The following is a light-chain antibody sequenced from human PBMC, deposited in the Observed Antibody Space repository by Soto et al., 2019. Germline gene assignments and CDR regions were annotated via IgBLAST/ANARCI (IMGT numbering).Light chain of an antibody. CDR3: GTWESYLSVAV. J-gene: IGLJ2*01. CDR2: DNN. Sequence: QSVLTQRPSVSAAPGQTVTISCSGSGSNIGSNSVSWYQHVPGTAPKLLLYDNNKRPSGIPDRFFGSKSGTSATLGITGLQTADEADYYCGTWESYLSVAVFGGGTKLTVL. V-gene: IGLV1-51*01. CDR1: GSNIGSNS.